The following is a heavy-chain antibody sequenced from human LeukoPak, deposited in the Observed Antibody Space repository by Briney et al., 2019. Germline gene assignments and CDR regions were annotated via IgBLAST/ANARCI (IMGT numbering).Heavy chain of an antibody. CDR3: ARDRSSFDY. Sequence: PGGSLRLSCAASGFTFSSYGMHWVRQAPGKGLEWVAVISYDGSNKYYADSVKGRFTISRDNSKNTLYLQMNSLRAEDTAVYYCARDRSSFDYWGQGTLVTVSS. V-gene: IGHV3-30*03. J-gene: IGHJ4*02. D-gene: IGHD6-13*01. CDR1: GFTFSSYG. CDR2: ISYDGSNK.